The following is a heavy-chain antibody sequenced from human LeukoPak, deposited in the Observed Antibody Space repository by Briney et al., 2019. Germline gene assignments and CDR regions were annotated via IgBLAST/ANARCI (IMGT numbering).Heavy chain of an antibody. CDR2: INSDGSTT. D-gene: IGHD1-14*01. Sequence: GGSLRLSCVASGFTFSRYWMHWVRQARGKGLVRVSRINSDGSTTIYADSVKGRFTISRDNAKNTLYLQMNSLRAEDTAVYFCGSGPTGFAWGQGTLVTVSS. CDR1: GFTFSRYW. V-gene: IGHV3-74*01. CDR3: GSGPTGFA. J-gene: IGHJ5*02.